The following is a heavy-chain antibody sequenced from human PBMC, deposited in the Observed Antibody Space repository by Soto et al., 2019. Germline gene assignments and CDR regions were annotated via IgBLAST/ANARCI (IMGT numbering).Heavy chain of an antibody. CDR2: IYYSGST. D-gene: IGHD3-10*01. CDR3: ARENYYGSGSYTLNWFDP. CDR1: GGSISSYY. Sequence: SETLSLTCTVSGGSISSYYWSWIRQPPGKGLEWIGYIYYSGSTNDNPSLKSRVTTSVDTSKNQFSLKLSSVTAADTAVYYCARENYYGSGSYTLNWFDPWGQGTQVTVSS. J-gene: IGHJ5*02. V-gene: IGHV4-59*01.